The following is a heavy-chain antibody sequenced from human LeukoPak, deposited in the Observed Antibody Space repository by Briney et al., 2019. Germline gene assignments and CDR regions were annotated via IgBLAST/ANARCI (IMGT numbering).Heavy chain of an antibody. CDR3: AKEKPTTTAFDY. CDR2: ISGSGSNT. V-gene: IGHV3-23*01. J-gene: IGHJ4*02. D-gene: IGHD4-17*01. Sequence: PGGSLRLSCAASGFTFSSFPMSWVRQAPGKGLEWVSLISGSGSNTYYADSVKGRFTISRDNSKNTLYLQMNSLRAEDMAVYYCAKEKPTTTAFDYWGQGTLVPVSS. CDR1: GFTFSSFP.